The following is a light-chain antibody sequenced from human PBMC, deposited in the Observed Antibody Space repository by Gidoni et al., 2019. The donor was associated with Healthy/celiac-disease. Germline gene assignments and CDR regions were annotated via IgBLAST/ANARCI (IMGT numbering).Light chain of an antibody. Sequence: DIQMTQSPSSLSASVGDRVTITCRASQSISSYLHWYQQKPGKAPKLLIYAASSLQSGVPSRCSGSGSGTDFPLTISRLQPEDVATYYWQQSYSTRYTFGQGTKLEIK. CDR2: AAS. J-gene: IGKJ2*01. CDR1: QSISSY. CDR3: QQSYSTRYT. V-gene: IGKV1-39*01.